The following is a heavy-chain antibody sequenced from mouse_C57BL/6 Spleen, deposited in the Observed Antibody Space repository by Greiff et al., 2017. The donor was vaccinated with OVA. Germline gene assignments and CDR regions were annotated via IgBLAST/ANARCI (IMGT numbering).Heavy chain of an antibody. CDR3: ARLSSGYFWFAY. D-gene: IGHD3-2*02. V-gene: IGHV1-82*01. CDR1: GYAFSSSW. Sequence: LVESGPELVKPGASVKISCKASGYAFSSSWMNWVKQRPGKGLEWIGRIYPGDGDTNYNGKFKGKATLTADKSSSTAYMQLSSLTSEDSAVYFCARLSSGYFWFAYWGQGTLVTVSA. CDR2: IYPGDGDT. J-gene: IGHJ3*01.